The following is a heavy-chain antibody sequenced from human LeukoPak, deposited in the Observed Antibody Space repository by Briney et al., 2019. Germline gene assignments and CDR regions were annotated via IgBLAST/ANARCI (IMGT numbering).Heavy chain of an antibody. Sequence: SQTLSLTCAVPGVSITSDTYCWSWIRQPPGKGLEWIGYILHSGSTYYNPSLKSRVTISIGTSKSQFSLKLSSVTAADTAVYYCARTRDFWSGYFDYWGQGTLVTVSS. CDR2: ILHSGST. V-gene: IGHV4-30-2*01. CDR3: ARTRDFWSGYFDY. J-gene: IGHJ4*02. CDR1: GVSITSDTYC. D-gene: IGHD3-3*01.